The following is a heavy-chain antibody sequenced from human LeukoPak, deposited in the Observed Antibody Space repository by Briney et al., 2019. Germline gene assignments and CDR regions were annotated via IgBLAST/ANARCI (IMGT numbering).Heavy chain of an antibody. CDR1: GFTFSSYS. V-gene: IGHV3-21*01. J-gene: IGHJ5*02. Sequence: GGSLRLSSAASGFTFSSYSMNWVRQAPGKGLEWVSSISSSSSYIYYADSVKGRFTISRDNAKNSLYLQMNSLRAEDTAVYYCAREFGSRLNNWFDPWGQGTLVTVSS. CDR3: AREFGSRLNNWFDP. D-gene: IGHD6-13*01. CDR2: ISSSSSYI.